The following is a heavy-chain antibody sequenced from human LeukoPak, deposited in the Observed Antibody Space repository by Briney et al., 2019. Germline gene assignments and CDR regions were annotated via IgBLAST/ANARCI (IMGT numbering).Heavy chain of an antibody. Sequence: ASVKVSCKASGYTFTSYDINWGRQATGQGLEWMGWMNPNSGNTGYAQKFQGRVTITRNTSISTAYMELSSLRSADTAVYYCARGPIFPIRAAGDYYYYGMDVWGQGTTVTVSS. V-gene: IGHV1-8*01. CDR1: GYTFTSYD. D-gene: IGHD6-13*01. CDR2: MNPNSGNT. J-gene: IGHJ6*02. CDR3: ARGPIFPIRAAGDYYYYGMDV.